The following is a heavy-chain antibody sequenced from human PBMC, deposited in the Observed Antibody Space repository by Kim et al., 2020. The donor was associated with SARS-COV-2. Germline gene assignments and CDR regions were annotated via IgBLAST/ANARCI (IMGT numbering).Heavy chain of an antibody. J-gene: IGHJ6*03. CDR1: GFTFSSSA. CDR3: ARAVGGYYYLDV. Sequence: GSLRLSCAASGFTFSSSAMHWVRQAPRKGLGWVAVISYDGSNKYYADSVKGRLPISRDNSKKTLYLQMNSRGAEDTSVYYCARAVGGYYYLDVWGKGTTVTVSS. D-gene: IGHD3-16*01. V-gene: IGHV3-30-3*01. CDR2: ISYDGSNK.